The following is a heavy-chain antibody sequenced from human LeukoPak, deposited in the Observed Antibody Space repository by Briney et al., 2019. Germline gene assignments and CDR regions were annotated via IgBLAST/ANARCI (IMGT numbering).Heavy chain of an antibody. CDR2: ISSSGST. CDR1: GASISSYY. V-gene: IGHV4-59*08. CDR3: ARHECGGSCYPEDY. D-gene: IGHD2-15*01. Sequence: PSETLSLTCTVSGASISSYYWSWIRQPPGKGLEWIAYISSSGSTKYNPSLKSRLTLSVDTSKNQFSLKLTSMTAADTAVYYCARHECGGSCYPEDYWGQGTLVTVSS. J-gene: IGHJ4*02.